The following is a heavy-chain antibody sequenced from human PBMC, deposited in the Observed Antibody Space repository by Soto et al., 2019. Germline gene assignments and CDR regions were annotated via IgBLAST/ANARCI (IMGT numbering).Heavy chain of an antibody. CDR1: GFTFGSYA. CDR3: AKDLYKGGVSVFGN. D-gene: IGHD1-20*01. CDR2: ISGRGDNT. Sequence: EVQLLESGGGLVQPGESLRLSCAASGFTFGSYAMSWVRQAPGKGLEGVAAISGRGDNTYYTDTVKGRFTISRDNSRNILHQQMSGRRDEDTAVSFCAKDLYKGGVSVFGNCGRGLQVTVSS. J-gene: IGHJ4*02. V-gene: IGHV3-23*01.